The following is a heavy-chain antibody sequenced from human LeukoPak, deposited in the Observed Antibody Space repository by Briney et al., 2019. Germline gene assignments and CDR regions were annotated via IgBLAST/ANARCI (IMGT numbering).Heavy chain of an antibody. D-gene: IGHD1-26*01. V-gene: IGHV4-31*11. CDR3: VRGFLGLNGGV. Sequence: SETLSLTCAVSGGSISSGGDYWSWIRQHPGKGLEWIGYIYYSGNTYYNPSLKSRVTISVDTSKNQFSLKLSSVTAADTAVYYCVRGFLGLNGGVWGQGTTVTVSS. J-gene: IGHJ6*02. CDR2: IYYSGNT. CDR1: GGSISSGGDY.